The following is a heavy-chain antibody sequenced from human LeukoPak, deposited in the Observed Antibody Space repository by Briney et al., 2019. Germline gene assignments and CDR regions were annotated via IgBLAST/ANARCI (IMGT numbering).Heavy chain of an antibody. CDR3: AKDTTKLGTNDFDY. D-gene: IGHD7-27*01. V-gene: IGHV3-23*01. CDR2: ISGSGGST. Sequence: GGSLRLSCAASGFAFSSYAIHWVRQAPGKGLEWVSAISGSGGSTYYADSVKGRFTISRDNSKNTLYLQMNSLRAEDTAVYYCAKDTTKLGTNDFDYWGQGTLVTVSS. J-gene: IGHJ4*02. CDR1: GFAFSSYA.